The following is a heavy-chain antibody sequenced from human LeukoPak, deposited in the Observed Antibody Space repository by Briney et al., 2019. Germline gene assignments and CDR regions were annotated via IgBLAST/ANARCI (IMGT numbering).Heavy chain of an antibody. V-gene: IGHV3-53*01. D-gene: IGHD1-7*01. J-gene: IGHJ4*02. Sequence: PGGSLRLSCTVSGFTVSSNSMSWVRQAPGKGLEWVSFIYSDNTHYSDSVKGRFTISRDNAKNSLYLQMNSLRAEDTALYYCARGAGYNWNYGHQWGQGTLVTVSS. CDR3: ARGAGYNWNYGHQ. CDR1: GFTVSSNS. CDR2: IYSDNT.